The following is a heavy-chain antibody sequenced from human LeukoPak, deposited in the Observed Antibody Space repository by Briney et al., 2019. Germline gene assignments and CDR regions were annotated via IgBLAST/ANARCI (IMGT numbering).Heavy chain of an antibody. Sequence: ASVKLSCKASGGTFSSYAISWVRQAPGQGLEWMGRIIPIFGIANYAQKFQGRVTITADKSTSTAYMELSSLRSEDTAVYYCARGYSYGPPDYWGQGTLVTVSS. J-gene: IGHJ4*02. CDR3: ARGYSYGPPDY. CDR1: GGTFSSYA. CDR2: IIPIFGIA. V-gene: IGHV1-69*04. D-gene: IGHD5-18*01.